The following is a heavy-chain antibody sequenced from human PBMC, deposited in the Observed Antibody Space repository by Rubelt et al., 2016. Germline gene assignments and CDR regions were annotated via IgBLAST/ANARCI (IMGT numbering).Heavy chain of an antibody. CDR3: ARGIWFGEEAV. V-gene: IGHV1-2*06. CDR2: INPNSGGT. Sequence: MGRINPNSGGTNYAQKFQGRVTMTRDTSISTAYMELSRLRSDDTAVYYCARGIWFGEEAVWGQGTTVTVSS. D-gene: IGHD3-10*01. J-gene: IGHJ6*02.